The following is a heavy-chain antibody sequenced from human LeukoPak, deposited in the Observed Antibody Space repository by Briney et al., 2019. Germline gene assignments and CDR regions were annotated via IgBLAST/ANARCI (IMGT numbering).Heavy chain of an antibody. CDR3: ASYSSGWYGFPEFWFDP. CDR2: IYYSGST. V-gene: IGHV4-39*07. D-gene: IGHD6-19*01. Sequence: SETLSLTCTVSGGSISSSSYYWGWIRQPPGKGLEWIGSIYYSGSTYYNPSLKSRVTISVDTSKNQFSLKLSSVTAADTAVYYCASYSSGWYGFPEFWFDPWGQGTLVTVSS. CDR1: GGSISSSSYY. J-gene: IGHJ5*02.